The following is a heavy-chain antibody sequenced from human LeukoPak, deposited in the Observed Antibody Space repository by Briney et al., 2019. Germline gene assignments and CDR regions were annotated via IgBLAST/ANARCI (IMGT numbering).Heavy chain of an antibody. Sequence: GESLRLSCAASGFTFTMFSMNWLRQAPGKGLEWIAFIRGRSDTTYYADSVQGRFTISRDNAEDSVYLQMNSLRVEDTAVYYCARGRRDPVSGTPIMITFGDHWGQGTLVTVSS. V-gene: IGHV3-48*01. J-gene: IGHJ4*02. D-gene: IGHD3-16*01. CDR2: IRGRSDTT. CDR3: ARGRRDPVSGTPIMITFGDH. CDR1: GFTFTMFS.